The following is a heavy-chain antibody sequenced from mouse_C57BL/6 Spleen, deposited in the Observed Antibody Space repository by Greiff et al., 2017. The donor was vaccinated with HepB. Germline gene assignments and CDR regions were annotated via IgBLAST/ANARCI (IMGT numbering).Heavy chain of an antibody. CDR1: GYTFTEYT. CDR3: ARHEGKGRQLRLWFAD. Sequence: QVQLQQSGAELVKPGASVKLSCKASGYTFTEYTIHWVKQRSGQGLEWIGWFYPGSGSIKYNEKFKDKATLTADKSSSTVYMELSRLTSEDAAVYFCARHEGKGRQLRLWFADWGQGTLVTVSA. V-gene: IGHV1-62-2*01. CDR2: FYPGSGSI. J-gene: IGHJ3*01. D-gene: IGHD3-2*02.